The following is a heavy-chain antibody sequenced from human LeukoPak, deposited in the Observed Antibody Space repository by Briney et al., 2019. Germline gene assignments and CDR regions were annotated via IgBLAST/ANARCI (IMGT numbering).Heavy chain of an antibody. D-gene: IGHD1-1*01. CDR2: ISGSGGNT. Sequence: GGSLRLSCAASGFTFSNYAMSWVRQAPGKGLEWVSGISGSGGNTYYADSVKGRFTISRDNSNTTLYLQMGSLRAGDTAVYFCGRDIQLSYLGQGTLVTVSS. CDR1: GFTFSNYA. J-gene: IGHJ4*02. CDR3: GRDIQLSY. V-gene: IGHV3-23*01.